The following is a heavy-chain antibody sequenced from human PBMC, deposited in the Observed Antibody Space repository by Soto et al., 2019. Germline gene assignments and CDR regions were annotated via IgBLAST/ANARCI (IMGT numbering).Heavy chain of an antibody. V-gene: IGHV1-8*01. D-gene: IGHD5-12*01. J-gene: IGHJ5*02. CDR3: ARADAGRGYDFTWFDP. Sequence: GASVKVSCKASGYTFTSYHINWVRQATGQGLEWMGWMNPNGGNTGYAQKFQGRVTMTRNTSISTAYMELSSLRSEDTAVYYCARADAGRGYDFTWFDPWGQGTLVTVSS. CDR1: GYTFTSYH. CDR2: MNPNGGNT.